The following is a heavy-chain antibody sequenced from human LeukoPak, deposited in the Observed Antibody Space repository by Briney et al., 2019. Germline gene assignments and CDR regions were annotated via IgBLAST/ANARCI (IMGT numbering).Heavy chain of an antibody. D-gene: IGHD3-3*01. CDR3: ARFFDFWSGYWFDP. Sequence: SETLSLTCTVSGGSLSCHYWSWIRQPPGKGLEWIGYIYDNGDTNYNPSLKSRVNISVDTSKNQFSLKLSSVTAADTAVYYCARFFDFWSGYWFDPWGQGTLVTVSS. J-gene: IGHJ5*02. V-gene: IGHV4-59*11. CDR1: GGSLSCHY. CDR2: IYDNGDT.